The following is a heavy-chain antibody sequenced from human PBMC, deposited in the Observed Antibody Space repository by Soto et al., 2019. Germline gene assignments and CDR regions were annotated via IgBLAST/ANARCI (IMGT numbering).Heavy chain of an antibody. CDR3: ARLSGTWRAFDI. D-gene: IGHD1-7*01. Sequence: EVQLVESGGGLVQPGGSLRLSCAASGFTFSSYWMHWVRQAPGKGLVWVSRIYTDGSSTNYADSVQGRFTISRDNAKNTLYLQMNSLRAEDMAVYYCARLSGTWRAFDIWGQGTMVTVSS. CDR2: IYTDGSST. J-gene: IGHJ3*02. V-gene: IGHV3-74*01. CDR1: GFTFSSYW.